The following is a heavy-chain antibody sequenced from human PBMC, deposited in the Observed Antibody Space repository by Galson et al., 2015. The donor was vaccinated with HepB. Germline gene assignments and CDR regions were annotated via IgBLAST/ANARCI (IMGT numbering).Heavy chain of an antibody. CDR1: GGSFSGYY. D-gene: IGHD4-17*01. Sequence: ETLSLTCAVYGGSFSGYYWSWIRQPPGKGLEWIGEINHSGSTNYNPSLKSRVTISVDTSKNQFSLKLSSVTAADTAVYYCARGPHRLRYNWYFDLWGRGTLVTVSS. V-gene: IGHV4-34*01. CDR3: ARGPHRLRYNWYFDL. J-gene: IGHJ2*01. CDR2: INHSGST.